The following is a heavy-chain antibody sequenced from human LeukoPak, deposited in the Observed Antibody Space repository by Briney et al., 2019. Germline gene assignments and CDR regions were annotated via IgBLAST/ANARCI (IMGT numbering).Heavy chain of an antibody. CDR1: GYTFTSYD. Sequence: ASVKVSCKASGYTFTSYDINWVRQATGQGLEWMGWMNPNSGNTGYAQKFQGRVTMTRNTSISTAYMELSSLRSEDTAVYYCARHGSLYYYYYMDVWGKGTTVTVSS. CDR3: ARHGSLYYYYYMDV. V-gene: IGHV1-8*01. CDR2: MNPNSGNT. J-gene: IGHJ6*03.